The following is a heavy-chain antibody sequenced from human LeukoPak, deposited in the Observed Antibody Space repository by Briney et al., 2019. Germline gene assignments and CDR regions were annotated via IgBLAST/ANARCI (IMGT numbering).Heavy chain of an antibody. Sequence: PGGSLRLSCAASGFTFSSYSMNWVRQAPGKGLEWISYISSGSRTIYYGGSVKGRFTVSRDNAKNSLYLQMRSLRAEDTAVYYCARESISGHRDFDYWGKGTLVTVSS. CDR3: ARESISGHRDFDY. J-gene: IGHJ4*02. V-gene: IGHV3-48*01. D-gene: IGHD1-26*01. CDR2: ISSGSRTI. CDR1: GFTFSSYS.